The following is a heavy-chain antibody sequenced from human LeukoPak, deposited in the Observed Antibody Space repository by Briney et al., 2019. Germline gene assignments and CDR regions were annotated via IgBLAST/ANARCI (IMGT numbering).Heavy chain of an antibody. D-gene: IGHD6-13*01. Sequence: ASVKVSCKASGYTFTSYDINWVRQATGQGLEWMGWMNPNSGNTGYAQKFQGRVTMTRNTSISTAYMELSSLRSDDTAVYYCARGGYSSSWYGFNAFDIWGQGTMVTVSS. CDR1: GYTFTSYD. CDR2: MNPNSGNT. V-gene: IGHV1-8*01. CDR3: ARGGYSSSWYGFNAFDI. J-gene: IGHJ3*02.